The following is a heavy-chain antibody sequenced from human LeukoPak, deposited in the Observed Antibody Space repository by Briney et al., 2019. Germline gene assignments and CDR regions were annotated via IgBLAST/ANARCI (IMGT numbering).Heavy chain of an antibody. CDR3: ARVPLDGEEIYYYYGMDV. V-gene: IGHV1-69*13. J-gene: IGHJ6*02. CDR2: IIPIFGTA. CDR1: GGTFSSYA. Sequence: ASVKVSCEASGGTFSSYAISWVRQAPGQGLEWMGGIIPIFGTANYAQKFQGRVTITADESTSTAYMELSSLRSEDTAVYYCARVPLDGEEIYYYYGMDVWGQGTTVTVSS. D-gene: IGHD4-17*01.